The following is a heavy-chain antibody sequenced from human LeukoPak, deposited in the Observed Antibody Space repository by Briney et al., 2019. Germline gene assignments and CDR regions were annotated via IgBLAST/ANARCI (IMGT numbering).Heavy chain of an antibody. V-gene: IGHV1-58*02. CDR1: GGTFSSYA. CDR3: AAWAGYSYNYGMDV. J-gene: IGHJ6*02. D-gene: IGHD3/OR15-3a*01. CDR2: IVVGSGNT. Sequence: GSSVKVSCKASGGTFSSYAISWVRQAPGQGLEWIGWIVVGSGNTNYAQKFQERVTITRDMSTSTAYMELSSLRSEDTAVYYCAAWAGYSYNYGMDVWGQGTTVTVSS.